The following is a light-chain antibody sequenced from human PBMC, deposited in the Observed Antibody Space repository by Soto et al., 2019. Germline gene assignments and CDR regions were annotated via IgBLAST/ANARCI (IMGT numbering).Light chain of an antibody. CDR3: QQYRNSPLT. Sequence: EIVLTQSPGTLSLSPGERATLSCRASQSVSSSYLGWFQQKPGQAPRLLIYGASSRATGIPDRFSGSGSGTDFTLTSVRLEPEDFAVYYCQQYRNSPLTFGQGTKVEIK. J-gene: IGKJ1*01. CDR2: GAS. CDR1: QSVSSSY. V-gene: IGKV3-20*01.